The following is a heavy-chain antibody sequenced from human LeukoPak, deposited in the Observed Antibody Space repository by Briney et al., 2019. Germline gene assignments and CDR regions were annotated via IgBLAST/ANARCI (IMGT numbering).Heavy chain of an antibody. J-gene: IGHJ5*02. CDR2: IYYSGST. CDR3: ARGRDSSSSGIGWFDP. CDR1: GGSISGYY. V-gene: IGHV4-59*08. Sequence: TSETLSLTCTVSGGSISGYYWSWIRQPPGKGLEWIGYIYYSGSTNYNPSLKSRVTISVDTSKNQFSLKLSSVTAADTAVYYCARGRDSSSSGIGWFDPWGQGTLVTVSS. D-gene: IGHD6-6*01.